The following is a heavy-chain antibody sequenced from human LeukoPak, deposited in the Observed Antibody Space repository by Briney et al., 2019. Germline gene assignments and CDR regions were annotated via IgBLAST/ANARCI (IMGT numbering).Heavy chain of an antibody. J-gene: IGHJ4*02. CDR1: GFTFSSYW. CDR2: IKQDGSEK. CDR3: AKEMGLDSAYYYDSSGLSFDY. D-gene: IGHD3-22*01. Sequence: GGSLRLSCAASGFTFSSYWMSWVRQAPGKGLEWVANIKQDGSEKYYVDSVKGRFTISRDNAKNSLYLQMNSLRAEDTAVYYCAKEMGLDSAYYYDSSGLSFDYWGQGTLVTVSS. V-gene: IGHV3-7*03.